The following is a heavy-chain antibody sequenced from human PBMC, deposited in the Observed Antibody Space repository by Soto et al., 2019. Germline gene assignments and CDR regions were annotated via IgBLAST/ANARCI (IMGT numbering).Heavy chain of an antibody. CDR2: IYSGGST. V-gene: IGHV3-53*01. CDR3: ARENWGRDGFNLKSYYYYYGMDF. CDR1: GFTVSSNY. J-gene: IGHJ6*02. D-gene: IGHD3-16*01. Sequence: PGGSLRLSCAASGFTVSSNYMSWVRQAPGKGLEWVSVIYSGGSTYYADSVKGRFTISRDNSKNTLYLQMNSLRAEDTAVYYCARENWGRDGFNLKSYYYYYGMDFWGQGTTVTVSS.